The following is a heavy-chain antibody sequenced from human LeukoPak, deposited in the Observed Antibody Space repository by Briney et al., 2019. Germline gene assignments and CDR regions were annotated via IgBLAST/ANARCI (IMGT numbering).Heavy chain of an antibody. CDR3: VVYTGGYRSQF. Sequence: GGSLRLSCAASGFTFTNYAMSWVRQAPGKGLEWVSAISDRGDRQYYADSVRGRFTISRDNSMNTLRLQMNSLSVEDTAVYYCVVYTGGYRSQFWGQGTLVTVSS. CDR2: ISDRGDRQ. CDR1: GFTFTNYA. J-gene: IGHJ4*02. D-gene: IGHD5-24*01. V-gene: IGHV3-23*01.